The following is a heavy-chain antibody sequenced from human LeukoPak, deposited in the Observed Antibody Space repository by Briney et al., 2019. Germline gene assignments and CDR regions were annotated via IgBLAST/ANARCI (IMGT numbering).Heavy chain of an antibody. CDR1: GFTFSSYA. V-gene: IGHV3-23*01. D-gene: IGHD2-2*01. J-gene: IGHJ5*02. CDR2: ISGSGGST. CDR3: AKRVIVVVPAARYNWFDP. Sequence: PGGSLRLSCAASGFTFSSYAMSWVCQAPGKGLEWVSAISGSGGSTYYADSVKGRFTISRDNSKNTLYLQMNSLRAEDTAVYYCAKRVIVVVPAARYNWFDPWGQGTLVTVSS.